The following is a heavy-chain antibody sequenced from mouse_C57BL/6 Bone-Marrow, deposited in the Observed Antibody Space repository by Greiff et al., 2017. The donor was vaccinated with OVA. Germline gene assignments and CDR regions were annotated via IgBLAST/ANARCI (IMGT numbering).Heavy chain of an antibody. CDR2: IDPENGDT. Sequence: VQLQQSGAELVRPGASVKLSCTASGFNIKDYYMHWVKQRPEQGLEWIGWIDPENGDTEYASKFQGKATITADTSSNTAYLQLSSLTSEDTAVYYCTTDSEFAYWGQGTLVTVSA. D-gene: IGHD3-1*01. J-gene: IGHJ3*01. V-gene: IGHV14-4*01. CDR3: TTDSEFAY. CDR1: GFNIKDYY.